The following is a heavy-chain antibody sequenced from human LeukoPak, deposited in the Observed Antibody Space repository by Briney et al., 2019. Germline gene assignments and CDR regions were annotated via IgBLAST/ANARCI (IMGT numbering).Heavy chain of an antibody. V-gene: IGHV1-69*05. CDR1: GGTFSSYA. Sequence: SVKVSCKASGGTFSSYAISWVRQAPGQGLEWMGRIIPIFGTANYAQKFQGRVTITTDESTSTAYMVLSSLRSEDTAVYYCAYGYGDYLHYFDYWGQGTLVTVSS. CDR3: AYGYGDYLHYFDY. CDR2: IIPIFGTA. J-gene: IGHJ4*02. D-gene: IGHD4-17*01.